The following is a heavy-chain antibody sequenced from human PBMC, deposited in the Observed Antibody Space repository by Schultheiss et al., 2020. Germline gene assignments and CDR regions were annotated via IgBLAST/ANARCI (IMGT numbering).Heavy chain of an antibody. CDR3: ARLPGSSYGDSGYLY. D-gene: IGHD5-12*01. CDR2: IYYSGST. Sequence: SETLSLTCTVSGGSISSSSYYWGWIRQPPGKGLEWIGSIYYSGSTYYNPSLKSRVTISVDTSKNQFSLKLSSVTAADTAVYYCARLPGSSYGDSGYLYWGKGTLVTVSS. CDR1: GGSISSSSYY. V-gene: IGHV4-39*01. J-gene: IGHJ4*02.